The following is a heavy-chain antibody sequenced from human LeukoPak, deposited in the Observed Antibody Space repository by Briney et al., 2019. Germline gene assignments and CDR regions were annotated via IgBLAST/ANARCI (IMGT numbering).Heavy chain of an antibody. Sequence: ASVKVSCKASGYTFTSYGISWVRQAPGQGLEWMGWISAYNGNTNYAQKLQGRVTMTTDTSTSTAYMELSSLRSEDTAVYYCARGSAMVRGHDAFDIWGQGTMVTVSS. CDR2: ISAYNGNT. D-gene: IGHD3-10*01. CDR3: ARGSAMVRGHDAFDI. J-gene: IGHJ3*02. CDR1: GYTFTSYG. V-gene: IGHV1-18*01.